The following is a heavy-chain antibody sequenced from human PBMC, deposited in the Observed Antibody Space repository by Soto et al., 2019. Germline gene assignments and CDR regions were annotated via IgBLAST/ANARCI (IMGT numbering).Heavy chain of an antibody. V-gene: IGHV3-30*04. CDR2: ISYDGSNK. CDR1: GFTFSSYA. J-gene: IGHJ4*02. Sequence: GGSLRLSCAASGFTFSSYAMHWVRQAPGKGLEWVAVISYDGSNKYYADSVKGRFTISRDNSKNTLYLQMNSLRAEDTAVYYCARDVQSIRSGDPAYYFDYWGQGTLVTGSS. CDR3: ARDVQSIRSGDPAYYFDY. D-gene: IGHD7-27*01.